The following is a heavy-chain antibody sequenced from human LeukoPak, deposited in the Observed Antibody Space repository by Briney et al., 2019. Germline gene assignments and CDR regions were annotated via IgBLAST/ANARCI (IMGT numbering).Heavy chain of an antibody. CDR1: GYSFTSYW. Sequence: GESLKISCKGSGYSFTSYWIGWVRQMPGKGLEWMGIIYPGDSDTRYSTSFQGQVTISADKSISTAYLQWSSLKAWDTAMYYCARLNSGGRRRYYYYMDVWGKGTTVTVSS. CDR2: IYPGDSDT. CDR3: ARLNSGGRRRYYYYMDV. J-gene: IGHJ6*03. V-gene: IGHV5-51*01. D-gene: IGHD3-10*01.